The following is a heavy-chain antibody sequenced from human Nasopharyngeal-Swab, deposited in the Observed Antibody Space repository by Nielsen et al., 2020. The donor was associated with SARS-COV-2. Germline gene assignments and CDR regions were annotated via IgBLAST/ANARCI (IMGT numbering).Heavy chain of an antibody. J-gene: IGHJ4*02. CDR2: ISWDGVNT. D-gene: IGHD3-10*01. CDR3: ARGVHYMSYFHTPPSDQ. CDR1: GFTFDDYG. Sequence: GESLKISCVTSGFTFDDYGMHWVRQVPGKGLEWVSLISWDGVNTYYAGSVRGRFTISRDNSRNSLYPQMNSLKTEDTALYYCARGVHYMSYFHTPPSDQWGQGTLVTVSS. V-gene: IGHV3-43*01.